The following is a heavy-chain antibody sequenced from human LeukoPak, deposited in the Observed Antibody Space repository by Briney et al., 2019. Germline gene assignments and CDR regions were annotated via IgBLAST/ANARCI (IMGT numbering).Heavy chain of an antibody. CDR1: TGSISSYY. CDR3: ARYTPKKMLNGLRTFDI. V-gene: IGHV4-4*07. J-gene: IGHJ3*02. Sequence: SETLSLTCTVFTGSISSYYCSWIRQPAGKGLEYIGRIYSSGSTNYSPSLKSRVTMSVDTSKNQFSLKLTSVTAADTAVYYCARYTPKKMLNGLRTFDIWGQGTMVTVSS. D-gene: IGHD5-12*01. CDR2: IYSSGST.